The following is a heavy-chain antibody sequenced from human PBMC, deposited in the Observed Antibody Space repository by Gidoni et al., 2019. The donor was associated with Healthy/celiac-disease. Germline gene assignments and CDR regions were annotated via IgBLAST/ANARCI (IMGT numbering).Heavy chain of an antibody. CDR1: GFTFSSYS. V-gene: IGHV3-48*02. J-gene: IGHJ4*02. Sequence: CAASGFTFSSYSMNWVRQAPGKGLEWVSYISSSSSTIYYADSVKGRFTISRDNAKNSLYLQMNSLRDEDTAVYYCAGRGAVAGTPFDYWGQGTLVTVSS. D-gene: IGHD6-19*01. CDR3: AGRGAVAGTPFDY. CDR2: ISSSSSTI.